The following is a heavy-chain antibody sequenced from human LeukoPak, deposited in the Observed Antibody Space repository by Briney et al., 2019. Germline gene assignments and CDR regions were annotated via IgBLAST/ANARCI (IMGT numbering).Heavy chain of an antibody. D-gene: IGHD7-27*01. CDR3: AKLTGDQDY. V-gene: IGHV3-23*01. CDR2: ISASGANT. J-gene: IGHJ4*02. CDR1: GLAFSTFS. Sequence: GGSLRLSFAASGLAFSTFSMSCVRQAPGKGLEWVSTISASGANTYYADSVKGRFTISRDNSKNTLYLQMNSLGAEDTAIYYCAKLTGDQDYWGQGALVTVSS.